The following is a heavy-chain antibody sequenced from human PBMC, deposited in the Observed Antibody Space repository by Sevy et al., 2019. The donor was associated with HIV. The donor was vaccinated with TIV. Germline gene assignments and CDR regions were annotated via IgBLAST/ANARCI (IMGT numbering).Heavy chain of an antibody. CDR1: GFTFSSYW. CDR3: ARHSRIAVAAVNN. J-gene: IGHJ4*02. D-gene: IGHD6-19*01. CDR2: IKQDGSEK. Sequence: GGSLRLSCTASGFTFSSYWMSWVRQAPGKGLEWVTNIKQDGSEKYYVNSVKGRFTISRDNAKNSLYLQMNSLRAEDTAVYYCARHSRIAVAAVNNWGQGTLVTVSS. V-gene: IGHV3-7*01.